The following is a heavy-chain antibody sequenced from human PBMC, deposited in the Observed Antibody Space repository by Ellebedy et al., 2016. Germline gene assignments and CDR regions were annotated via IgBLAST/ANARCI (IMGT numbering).Heavy chain of an antibody. V-gene: IGHV1-69*13. CDR2: IIPIFGTA. CDR3: ARGKVDTAMVRAFDI. Sequence: ASVKVSCKASGYTFTSYGISWVRQAPGQGLEWMGGIIPIFGTANYAQKFQGRVTITADESTSTAYMELSSLRSEDTAVYYCARGKVDTAMVRAFDIWGQGTMVTVSS. CDR1: GYTFTSYG. J-gene: IGHJ3*02. D-gene: IGHD5-18*01.